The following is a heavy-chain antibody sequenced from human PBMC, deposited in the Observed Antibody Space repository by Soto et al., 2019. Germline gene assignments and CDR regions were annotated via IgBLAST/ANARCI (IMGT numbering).Heavy chain of an antibody. J-gene: IGHJ4*02. Sequence: QVQLQESGPGLVKPSETLSLTCTVSGDSISTYYWTWIRQSPGKGLEWIAFIYYGGSTNYNPSIKRRVTISVDTSKNQFSLTLNSVTAADTAVYYCARPGRDWGSLDYWGQGTLVTVSS. CDR1: GDSISTYY. V-gene: IGHV4-59*08. CDR2: IYYGGST. D-gene: IGHD7-27*01. CDR3: ARPGRDWGSLDY.